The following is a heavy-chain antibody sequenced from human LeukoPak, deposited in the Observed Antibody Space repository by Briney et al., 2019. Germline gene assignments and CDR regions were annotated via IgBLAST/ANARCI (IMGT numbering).Heavy chain of an antibody. V-gene: IGHV3-30*18. Sequence: GGSLRLSCAASGFTVSPYGMHWVRQAPGKGLEWVAVISYEGGTQHYADSVKGRFIISRDNPRKTLYLQMNILRPEDTAVYYCAKEGTPQVSTWYDLWGQGTQVIVSS. CDR2: ISYEGGTQ. J-gene: IGHJ5*02. D-gene: IGHD3-10*01. CDR3: AKEGTPQVSTWYDL. CDR1: GFTVSPYG.